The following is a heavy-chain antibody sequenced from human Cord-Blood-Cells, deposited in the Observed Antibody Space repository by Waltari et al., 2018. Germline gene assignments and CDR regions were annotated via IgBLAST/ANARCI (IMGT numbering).Heavy chain of an antibody. CDR2: INPTSGGT. CDR3: ARDWQANRQQLVGQIDY. D-gene: IGHD6-13*01. Sequence: QVQLVQSGAEVTKPGASVKVSCKASGYTFPGYYMHWVRQAPGPELEWMGWINPTSGGTNYAQKFQGRVTMTRDTSISTAYMELSRLRSDDTAVYYCARDWQANRQQLVGQIDYCGQGTLVTISS. J-gene: IGHJ4*02. V-gene: IGHV1-2*02. CDR1: GYTFPGYY.